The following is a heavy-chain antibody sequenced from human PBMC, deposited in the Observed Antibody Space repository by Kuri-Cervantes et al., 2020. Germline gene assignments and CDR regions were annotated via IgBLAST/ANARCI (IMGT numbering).Heavy chain of an antibody. J-gene: IGHJ5*02. D-gene: IGHD6-13*01. V-gene: IGHV4-61*01. CDR1: GGSVSSGSYY. CDR2: IYYSGST. CDR3: ARDRVSYSSSWPNWFDP. Sequence: ESLKISCTVSGGSVSSGSYYWSWIRQPPGKGLEWIGYIYYSGSTNYNPSLKSRVTISVDTSKNQFSLRLSSVTAADTAVYYCARDRVSYSSSWPNWFDPWGQGTLVTVSS.